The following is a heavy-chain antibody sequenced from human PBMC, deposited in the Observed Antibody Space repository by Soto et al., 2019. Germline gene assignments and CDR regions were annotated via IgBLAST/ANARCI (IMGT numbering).Heavy chain of an antibody. CDR1: GFTFSDCW. CDR2: IKSDGSTA. CDR3: TRHPPFDY. V-gene: IGHV3-74*01. J-gene: IGHJ4*02. Sequence: VGSLRLSCGASGFTFSDCWMQWVRQAPGKGLVWVSRIKSDGSTADYVDSVKGRFTISRDNAKNTLYLQMNSLRAEHTAVYYCTRHPPFDYWGQGTLVTVSS.